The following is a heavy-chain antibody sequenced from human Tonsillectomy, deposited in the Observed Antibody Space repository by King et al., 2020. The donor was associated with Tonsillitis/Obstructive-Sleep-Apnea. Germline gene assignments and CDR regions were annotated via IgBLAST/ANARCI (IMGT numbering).Heavy chain of an antibody. J-gene: IGHJ3*02. CDR3: ARDWRVDIVATAATFDI. Sequence: QLVQSGAEVKKPGASVKVSCKASGYTFTSYGISWVRQAPGQGLEWMGWISAYNGNTNYAQKLQGRVTMTTDPSTSTAYMELRSLSSDDTAVYYCARDWRVDIVATAATFDIWGQGTMVTVSS. V-gene: IGHV1-18*01. D-gene: IGHD5-12*01. CDR1: GYTFTSYG. CDR2: ISAYNGNT.